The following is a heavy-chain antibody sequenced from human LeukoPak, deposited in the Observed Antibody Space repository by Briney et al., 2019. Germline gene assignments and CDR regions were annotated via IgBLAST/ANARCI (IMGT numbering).Heavy chain of an antibody. Sequence: GGSLRLSCAASGFTFSSYEMNWVRQAPGKGLEWVSYITGSGSTIYYADSVKGRFTVSRDNAKNSLSLQMNSLRDEDTGVYYCAREEVNCGGDCLDYWGQGSQVTVSS. V-gene: IGHV3-48*03. D-gene: IGHD2-21*02. CDR2: ITGSGSTI. CDR1: GFTFSSYE. J-gene: IGHJ4*02. CDR3: AREEVNCGGDCLDY.